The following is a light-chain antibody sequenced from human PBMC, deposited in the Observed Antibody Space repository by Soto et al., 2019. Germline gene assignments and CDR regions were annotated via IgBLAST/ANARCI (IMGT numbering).Light chain of an antibody. CDR2: GNT. V-gene: IGLV1-40*01. J-gene: IGLJ2*01. CDR3: LSFDSSLSVV. Sequence: QSALTQPPSVSGAPGQRVTISCTGGSSNIGAGYDVHWYQQLPGRAPKLLIYGNTNRPSGVPDRFSGSKSGTSASLAITGLQAEDEADYYCLSFDSSLSVVFGGGTQLT. CDR1: SSNIGAGYD.